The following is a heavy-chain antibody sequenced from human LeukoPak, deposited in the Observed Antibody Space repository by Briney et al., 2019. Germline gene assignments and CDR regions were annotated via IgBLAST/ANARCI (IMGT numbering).Heavy chain of an antibody. CDR2: IYDTGNT. J-gene: IGHJ2*01. Sequence: SETLSLTCIVSGGSITSYYWSWIRQPPGKGREWIGYIYDTGNTNYNPSLRSRVTISVGTSKDQFSLRLSSVTAADTAVYYCAGARVRNYSFDSDGSYTSDWIFDLWGRGTLVTVSS. V-gene: IGHV4-59*01. CDR1: GGSITSYY. CDR3: AGARVRNYSFDSDGSYTSDWIFDL. D-gene: IGHD3-22*01.